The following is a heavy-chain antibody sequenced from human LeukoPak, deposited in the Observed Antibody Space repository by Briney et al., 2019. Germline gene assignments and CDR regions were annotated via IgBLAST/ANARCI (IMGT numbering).Heavy chain of an antibody. Sequence: SETLSLTCTVSGGSVSSYYWSWIRQPPGKGLEWIGYIYYSGSTNYNPSLKSRVTISVDTSKNQFSLKLSSVTAADTAVYYCARQYDSSGYSTFDYWGQGTLVTVSS. CDR1: GGSVSSYY. J-gene: IGHJ4*02. CDR3: ARQYDSSGYSTFDY. D-gene: IGHD3-22*01. CDR2: IYYSGST. V-gene: IGHV4-59*02.